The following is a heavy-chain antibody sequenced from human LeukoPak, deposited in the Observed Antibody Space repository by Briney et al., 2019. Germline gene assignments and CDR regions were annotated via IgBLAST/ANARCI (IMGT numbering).Heavy chain of an antibody. CDR1: GGSFSGYF. CDR3: ARQWLVSPLFDY. CDR2: INHSGST. D-gene: IGHD6-19*01. Sequence: SETLSLTCAVYGGSFSGYFWSWIRQPPGKGLEWIGEINHSGSTNYNPSLRSRVTVSVHTSKNQLSLKLSSVTAADTAVYYCARQWLVSPLFDYWGQGTLVTVSS. J-gene: IGHJ4*02. V-gene: IGHV4-34*01.